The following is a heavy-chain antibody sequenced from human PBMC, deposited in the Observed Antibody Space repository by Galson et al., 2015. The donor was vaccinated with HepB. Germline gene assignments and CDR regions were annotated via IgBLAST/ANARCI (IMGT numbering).Heavy chain of an antibody. Sequence: SLRLSCAASGFTFDDYAMHWVRQAPGKGLEWVSGISWNSGSIGYADSVKGRFTISRDNAKNSLYLQMNSLRAEDTALYYCAKDMWGDYAALHPLDYWGQGTLVTVSS. J-gene: IGHJ4*02. CDR3: AKDMWGDYAALHPLDY. V-gene: IGHV3-9*01. D-gene: IGHD4-17*01. CDR2: ISWNSGSI. CDR1: GFTFDDYA.